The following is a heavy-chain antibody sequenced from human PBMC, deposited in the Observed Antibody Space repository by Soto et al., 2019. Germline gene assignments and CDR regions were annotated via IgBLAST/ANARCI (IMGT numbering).Heavy chain of an antibody. CDR1: GGSISSYY. CDR2: IYYSGNT. J-gene: IGHJ2*01. V-gene: IGHV4-59*12. Sequence: QVQLQESGPGLVKPSETLSLTCTVSGGSISSYYWSWIRQPPGKGLEWIGYIYYSGNTNYNPSLMLRLTRSVDASMDQCSLKLSSVTAAATAAYYCASFNWSFDLWGRGTLVTVSS. CDR3: ASFNWSFDL.